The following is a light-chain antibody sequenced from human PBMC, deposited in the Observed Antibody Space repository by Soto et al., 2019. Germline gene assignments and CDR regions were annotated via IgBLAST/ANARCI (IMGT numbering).Light chain of an antibody. V-gene: IGKV1D-12*01. CDR1: QAISNW. CDR2: AAT. Sequence: EIHMTQSPASVSASVGDRVIITCRASQAISNWLAWYQQKPGKAPRLLIYAATSLQSGVPSRFSGSGSGTEFTLTISSLQSEDFATYYGQQANSFPLNFGGGTKVDVK. CDR3: QQANSFPLN. J-gene: IGKJ4*01.